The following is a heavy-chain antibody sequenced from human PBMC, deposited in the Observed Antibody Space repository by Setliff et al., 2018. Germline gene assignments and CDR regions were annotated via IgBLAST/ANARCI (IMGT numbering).Heavy chain of an antibody. CDR2: IKQDGSEK. CDR1: GFTFSSYW. Sequence: GGSLRLSCAASGFTFSSYWMSWVRQAPGKGLEWVANIKQDGSEKYYVDSVKGRFTISRDNAKNSLYLQMNSLRAEDTAVYYCARDQGVPGGKGLLENWGQGTLVTVSS. CDR3: ARDQGVPGGKGLLEN. V-gene: IGHV3-7*01. D-gene: IGHD3-10*01. J-gene: IGHJ4*02.